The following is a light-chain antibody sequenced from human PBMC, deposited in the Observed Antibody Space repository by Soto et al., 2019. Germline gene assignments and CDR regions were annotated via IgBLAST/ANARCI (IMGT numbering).Light chain of an antibody. CDR2: STS. CDR3: LLYYDDAQLVV. J-gene: IGLJ2*01. V-gene: IGLV7-43*01. Sequence: QAVVTQEPSLTVSPGGTVTLTCASSTGAVTSGFYPNWFQQKPGQAPRALIYSTSNTYSWTPARFSGSLLGGKAALTLSGVQPEDEAEYYCLLYYDDAQLVVFGGGTKLTVL. CDR1: TGAVTSGFY.